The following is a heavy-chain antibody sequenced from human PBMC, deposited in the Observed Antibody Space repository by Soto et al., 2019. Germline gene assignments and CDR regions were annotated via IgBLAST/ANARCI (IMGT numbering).Heavy chain of an antibody. V-gene: IGHV3-23*01. CDR3: AKDPHGMIVVAAPYYYGMDV. Sequence: PGGSLRLSCAASGFTFSSYAMSWVRQAPGKGLEWVSAISGSGGSTYYADSVKGRFTISRDNSKNTLYLQMNSLRAEDTAVYYCAKDPHGMIVVAAPYYYGMDVWGQGTTVTVSS. D-gene: IGHD3-22*01. CDR2: ISGSGGST. CDR1: GFTFSSYA. J-gene: IGHJ6*02.